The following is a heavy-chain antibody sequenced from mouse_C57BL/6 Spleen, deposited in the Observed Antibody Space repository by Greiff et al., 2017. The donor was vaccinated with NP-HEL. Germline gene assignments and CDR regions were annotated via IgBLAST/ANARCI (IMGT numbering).Heavy chain of an antibody. V-gene: IGHV2-5*01. J-gene: IGHJ4*01. CDR3: AKKGDYVDYAMDY. CDR2: IWRGGST. CDR1: GFSLTSYG. D-gene: IGHD2-4*01. Sequence: VMLVESGPGLVQPSQSLSITCTVSGFSLTSYGVHWVRQSPGKGLEWLGVIWRGGSTDYNAAFMSRLSITKDNSKSQVFFKMNSLQADDTAIYYCAKKGDYVDYAMDYWGQGTSVTVSS.